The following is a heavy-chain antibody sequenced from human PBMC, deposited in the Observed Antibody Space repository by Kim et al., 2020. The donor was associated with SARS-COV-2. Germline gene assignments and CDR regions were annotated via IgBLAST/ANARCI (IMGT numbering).Heavy chain of an antibody. CDR3: ARGLFLEWLNPTTFDY. D-gene: IGHD3-3*01. J-gene: IGHJ4*02. Sequence: ASVKVSCKASGYTFTSYYMHWVRQAPGQGLEWMGIINPSGGSTSYAQKFQGRVTMTRDTSTSTVYMELSSLRSEDTAVYYCARGLFLEWLNPTTFDYWGQGTLVTVSS. CDR1: GYTFTSYY. V-gene: IGHV1-46*01. CDR2: INPSGGST.